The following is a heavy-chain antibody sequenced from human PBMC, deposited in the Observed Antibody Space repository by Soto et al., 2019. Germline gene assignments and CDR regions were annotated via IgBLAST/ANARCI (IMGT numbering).Heavy chain of an antibody. CDR1: GFTFSRSG. J-gene: IGHJ1*01. CDR2: ISSSRGMI. CDR3: ARDGRDCADGVCYFHH. V-gene: IGHV3-48*02. Sequence: EVQLVESGGGLVQPGGSLRRSCAASGFTFSRSGMNWVRQDPGKRLEWISYISSSRGMIYYADSVKGRFTIPRDNAKNSLVLQMNTLRDEDTAVYYCARDGRDCADGVCYFHHWGQGTLVTVSS. D-gene: IGHD2-8*01.